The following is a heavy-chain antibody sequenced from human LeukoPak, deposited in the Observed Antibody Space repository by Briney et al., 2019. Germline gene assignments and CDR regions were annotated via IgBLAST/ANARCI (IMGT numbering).Heavy chain of an antibody. D-gene: IGHD2-15*01. CDR1: GFTFSSYA. J-gene: IGHJ4*02. V-gene: IGHV3-23*01. Sequence: GGSLRLSCAASGFTFSSYAMSWVRQAPGKGLEWVSAIRGSGGSTYYADSVKGRFTISRDNSKNTLYLQMNSLRAEDTAVYYCAKDLSFGWYYFDYWGQGTLVTVSS. CDR3: AKDLSFGWYYFDY. CDR2: IRGSGGST.